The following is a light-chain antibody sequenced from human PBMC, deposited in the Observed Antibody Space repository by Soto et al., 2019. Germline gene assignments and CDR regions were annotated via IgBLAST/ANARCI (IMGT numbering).Light chain of an antibody. CDR3: CAYAGSSTFYV. Sequence: QSAPTQPASVSVSPGQSITISCTGTSSDVGSYTLVSWYPQHPGKAHKLMIYEGSKRPPGVSTRFSGSKSGNAAALTISGLGAEYVADYYCCAYAGSSTFYVCGTGTTVTVL. J-gene: IGLJ1*01. V-gene: IGLV2-23*01. CDR2: EGS. CDR1: SSDVGSYTL.